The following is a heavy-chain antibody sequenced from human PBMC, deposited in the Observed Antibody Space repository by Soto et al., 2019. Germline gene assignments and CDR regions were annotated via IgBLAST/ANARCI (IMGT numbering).Heavy chain of an antibody. V-gene: IGHV3-30*03. D-gene: IGHD2-15*01. CDR2: ISYDGSNK. CDR1: GFTFSSYG. J-gene: IGHJ3*02. CDR3: ARQRVEMSAAAFDI. Sequence: QVQLVESGGGVVQPGRSLRLSCAASGFTFSSYGMHWVRQAPGKGLEWVAVISYDGSNKYYADSVKGRFTISRDNSENTLYLEMNSLRAEDTAVYYCARQRVEMSAAAFDIWGQGTMVTVSS.